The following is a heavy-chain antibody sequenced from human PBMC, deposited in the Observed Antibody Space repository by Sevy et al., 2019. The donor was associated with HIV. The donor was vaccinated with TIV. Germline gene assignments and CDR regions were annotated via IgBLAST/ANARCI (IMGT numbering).Heavy chain of an antibody. Sequence: GGSLRLSCVVSGFTFSDFSMNWFRQAPGRGLEWVSVIRSGSGYTYYADSVKGRFTISRDNAKNSLYLQMNSLRVEDTAVYYCARVPQDWAWSQGTLVTVSS. CDR1: GFTFSDFS. D-gene: IGHD2-15*01. J-gene: IGHJ5*02. CDR2: IRSGSGYT. CDR3: ARVPQDWA. V-gene: IGHV3-21*01.